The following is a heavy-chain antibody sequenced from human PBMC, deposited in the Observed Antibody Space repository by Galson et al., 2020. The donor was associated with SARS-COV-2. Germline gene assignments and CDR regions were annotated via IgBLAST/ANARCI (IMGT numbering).Heavy chain of an antibody. Sequence: GGSLRLSCAASGFTFSSYAMHWVRQAPGKGLEWVAVISYDGSNKYYADSVKGRFTISRDNSKNTLYLQMNSLRAEDTAGYYCARDGGGVVIRYYFDYWGQGTLVTVSS. CDR2: ISYDGSNK. CDR3: ARDGGGVVIRYYFDY. CDR1: GFTFSSYA. V-gene: IGHV3-30-3*01. J-gene: IGHJ4*02. D-gene: IGHD3-3*01.